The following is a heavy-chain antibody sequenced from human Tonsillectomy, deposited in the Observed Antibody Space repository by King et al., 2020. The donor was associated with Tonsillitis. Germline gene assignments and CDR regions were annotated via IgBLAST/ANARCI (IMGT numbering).Heavy chain of an antibody. Sequence: HVQLVQSGAEVKKPGASVKVSCKASGYTFSSYGISWVRQAPGQGLEWIGWISGYNANTNYAQILQGRVTMTTDTSTTTAYMELRSLRSDDTAVYYCARDHLRDTMIYYFDYWGQGTLVTVSS. V-gene: IGHV1-18*01. CDR2: ISGYNANT. CDR1: GYTFSSYG. CDR3: ARDHLRDTMIYYFDY. J-gene: IGHJ4*02. D-gene: IGHD3-22*01.